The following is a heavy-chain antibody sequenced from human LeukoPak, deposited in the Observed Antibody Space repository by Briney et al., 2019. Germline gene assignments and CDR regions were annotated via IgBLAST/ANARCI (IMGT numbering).Heavy chain of an antibody. CDR1: GYTFTGYY. V-gene: IGHV1-2*02. CDR2: INPNSGGT. D-gene: IGHD5-12*01. CDR3: ARTSRYSGYDRFDY. J-gene: IGHJ4*02. Sequence: GASVKVSCKASGYTFTGYYMHWVRQAPGQGLEWMGWINPNSGGTNYAQKFQGRVTMTRDTSINTAYMELNSLRSDDTAVYYCARTSRYSGYDRFDYWGQGTLVTVSS.